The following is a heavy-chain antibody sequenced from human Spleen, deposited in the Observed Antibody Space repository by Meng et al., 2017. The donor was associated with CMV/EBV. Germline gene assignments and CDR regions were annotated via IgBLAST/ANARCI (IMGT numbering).Heavy chain of an antibody. V-gene: IGHV3-15*01. CDR3: ARDPPRLLAVAGTLGY. CDR1: GFTFSNAW. Sequence: GGSLRLSCAASGFTFSNAWMSWVRQAPGKGLEWVGRIKSKTDGGTTDYAAPVKGRFTISRDDSKNTLYLQMNSLKTEDTAVYYCARDPPRLLAVAGTLGYWGQGTLVTVSS. D-gene: IGHD6-19*01. CDR2: IKSKTDGGTT. J-gene: IGHJ4*02.